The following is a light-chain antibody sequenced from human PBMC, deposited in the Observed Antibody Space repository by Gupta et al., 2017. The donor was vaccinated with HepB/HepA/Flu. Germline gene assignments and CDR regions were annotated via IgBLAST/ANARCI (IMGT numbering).Light chain of an antibody. CDR1: QSLAYSDGNTY. V-gene: IGKV2-30*01. CDR2: QVS. J-gene: IGKJ5*01. Sequence: VVTQSPLSLPVTLGQQASISCKSSQSLAYSDGNTYLNWLQQRPGQSPRRLIYQVSNRDSGVPDRFSGSGSGTDFTLRISRVEAEDVGVYYCMEGIYWAFGQGTRLEIK. CDR3: MEGIYWA.